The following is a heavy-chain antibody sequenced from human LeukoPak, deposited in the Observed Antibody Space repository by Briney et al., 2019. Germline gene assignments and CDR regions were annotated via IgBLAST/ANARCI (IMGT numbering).Heavy chain of an antibody. CDR3: ARGERYCSGGSCYSGDVNY. CDR2: IYCSGST. D-gene: IGHD2-15*01. J-gene: IGHJ4*02. V-gene: IGHV4-59*08. Sequence: SETLSLTCTVSGGSISSYYWSWIRQPPGKGLEWIGYIYCSGSTNYNPSLKSRVTISVDTSKNQFSLKLSSVTAADTAVYYCARGERYCSGGSCYSGDVNYWGQGTLVTVSS. CDR1: GGSISSYY.